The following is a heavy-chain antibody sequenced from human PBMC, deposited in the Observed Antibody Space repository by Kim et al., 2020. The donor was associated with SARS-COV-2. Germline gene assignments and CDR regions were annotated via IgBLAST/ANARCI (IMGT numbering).Heavy chain of an antibody. V-gene: IGHV1-3*01. CDR3: ARARSHYDYVAHSNRGGSAFDI. J-gene: IGHJ3*02. Sequence: ASVKVSCKASGYTLTNYVIHWVRQAPGQRLDCMGWINPGNGNTRYSEKFQGRVTFTRDTSASLVYMDLTSLTSEDTAVYYCARARSHYDYVAHSNRGGSAFDIWGPGTEVTVSS. D-gene: IGHD3-3*01. CDR2: INPGNGNT. CDR1: GYTLTNYV.